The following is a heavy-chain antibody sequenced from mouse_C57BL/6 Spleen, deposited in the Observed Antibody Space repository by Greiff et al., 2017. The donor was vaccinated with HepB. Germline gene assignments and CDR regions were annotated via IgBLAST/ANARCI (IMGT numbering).Heavy chain of an antibody. CDR3: AREGDGYFGGY. CDR2: IYSSDSET. J-gene: IGHJ4*01. D-gene: IGHD2-3*01. V-gene: IGHV1-61*01. Sequence: QVQLQQSGAELVRPGSSVKLSCKASGYTFTSYWMDWVKQRPGQGLEWIGNIYSSDSETHYNQKFKDKATLTVDKSSSTAYMQLSSLTSEDSAVYYCAREGDGYFGGYWGQGTSVTVSS. CDR1: GYTFTSYW.